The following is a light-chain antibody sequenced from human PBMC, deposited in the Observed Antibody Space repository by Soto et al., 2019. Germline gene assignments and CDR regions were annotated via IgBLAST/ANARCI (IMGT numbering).Light chain of an antibody. CDR3: QQYNGYWT. V-gene: IGKV1-5*03. CDR2: EAS. Sequence: DIQMTQSPSTLSASVGDRVTITCRASQSISGSLAWYQQKPGKAPRLLIYEASNLKSGVPSRFSGSGSGTEYTRTISSLQPDDFASYYCQQYNGYWTFGQGTKVEIK. J-gene: IGKJ1*01. CDR1: QSISGS.